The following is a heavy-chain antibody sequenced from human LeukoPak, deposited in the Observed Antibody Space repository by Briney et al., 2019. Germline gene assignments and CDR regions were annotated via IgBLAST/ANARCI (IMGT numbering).Heavy chain of an antibody. D-gene: IGHD3-10*01. CDR1: GGSISSSSYY. V-gene: IGHV4-39*07. CDR2: INHSGST. CDR3: ARGLRITMVRGANYFDY. Sequence: SETLSLTCTVSGGSISSSSYYWGWIRQPPGKGLEWIGEINHSGSTNYNPSLKSRVTISVDTSKNQFSLKLSSVTAADTAVYYCARGLRITMVRGANYFDYWGQGTLVTVSS. J-gene: IGHJ4*02.